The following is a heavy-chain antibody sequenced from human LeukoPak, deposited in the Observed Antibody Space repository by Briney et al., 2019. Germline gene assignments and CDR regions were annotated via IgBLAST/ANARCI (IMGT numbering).Heavy chain of an antibody. Sequence: AGGSLRLSCAASGFTFSSYAMNWVRQAPGKGLEWASGISNSGGSTYYADSVKGRFTISRDNSKNTLYLQMNSLRAEDTAVYYCAKETSSSFDYWGQGTLVTVSS. CDR1: GFTFSSYA. CDR3: AKETSSSFDY. V-gene: IGHV3-23*01. CDR2: ISNSGGST. D-gene: IGHD6-6*01. J-gene: IGHJ4*02.